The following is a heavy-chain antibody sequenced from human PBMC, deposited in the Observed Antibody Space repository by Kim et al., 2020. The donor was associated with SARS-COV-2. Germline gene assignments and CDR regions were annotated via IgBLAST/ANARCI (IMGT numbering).Heavy chain of an antibody. CDR3: ARSRKGDYTYYYYYGMDV. V-gene: IGHV1-8*01. CDR2: MNPNSGNT. Sequence: ASVKVSCKASGYTFTSYDINWVRQATGQGLEWMGWMNPNSGNTGYAQKFQGRVTMTRNTSISTAYMELSSLRSEDTAVYYCARSRKGDYTYYYYYGMDVWGQGTTVTVSS. J-gene: IGHJ6*02. CDR1: GYTFTSYD. D-gene: IGHD4-17*01.